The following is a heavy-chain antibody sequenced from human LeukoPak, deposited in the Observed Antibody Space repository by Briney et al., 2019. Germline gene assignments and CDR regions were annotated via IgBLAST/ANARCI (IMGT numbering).Heavy chain of an antibody. CDR2: IYHSGST. Sequence: SETPSLTCAVSGGSISSSNWWSWVCQPPGKGLEWIGEIYHSGSTNYNPSLKSRVTISVDKSKNQFSLKLSSVTAADTAVYYCARASGWAAAGLDYWGQGTLVTVSS. J-gene: IGHJ4*02. V-gene: IGHV4-4*02. CDR3: ARASGWAAAGLDY. CDR1: GGSISSSNW. D-gene: IGHD6-13*01.